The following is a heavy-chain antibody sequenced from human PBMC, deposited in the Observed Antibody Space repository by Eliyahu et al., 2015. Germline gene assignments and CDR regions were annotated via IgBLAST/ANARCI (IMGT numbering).Heavy chain of an antibody. CDR1: GFSLTPXGMC. CDR2: IDWDDDK. CDR3: ARTPHILTGLQGCGMDV. Sequence: QVTLRESGPALVKPTQTLPLTCTFSGFSLTPXGMCVSWVRQPPGKALGWLARIDWDDDKYYSTSLKSRLTISKDTSKNQVVLTMANMDPADTATYYCARTPHILTGLQGCGMDVWGQGTTVTVSS. J-gene: IGHJ6*02. D-gene: IGHD3-9*01. V-gene: IGHV2-70*15.